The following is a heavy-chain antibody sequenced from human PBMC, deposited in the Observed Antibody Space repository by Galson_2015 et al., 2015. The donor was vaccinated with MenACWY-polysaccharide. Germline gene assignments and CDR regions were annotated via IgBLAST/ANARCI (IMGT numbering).Heavy chain of an antibody. CDR1: GFMFSSYA. Sequence: SLRLSCAASGFMFSSYAMSWVRQAPWKGLEWVSGISGSGGSTYYRESVKGRFTISRDNSKNTLYLQMNSLRAEDTAVYYCAKDQYSSSWYGWHYWGQGTLVTVSS. D-gene: IGHD6-13*01. J-gene: IGHJ4*02. V-gene: IGHV3-23*01. CDR2: ISGSGGST. CDR3: AKDQYSSSWYGWHY.